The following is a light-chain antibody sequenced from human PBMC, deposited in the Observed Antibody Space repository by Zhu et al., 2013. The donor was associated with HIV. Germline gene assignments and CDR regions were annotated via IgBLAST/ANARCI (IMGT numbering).Light chain of an antibody. Sequence: DIQMTQSPSTLSASVGDRVSITCRASQSIGVALAWYQQKPGEAPKLLIYTASSLESGVPSRFSGSGSGTDFTFTISGLQPDDFATYYCQQYYSYLAFGQGTKVEIK. V-gene: IGKV1-5*03. CDR1: QSIGVA. CDR2: TAS. J-gene: IGKJ1*01. CDR3: QQYYSYLA.